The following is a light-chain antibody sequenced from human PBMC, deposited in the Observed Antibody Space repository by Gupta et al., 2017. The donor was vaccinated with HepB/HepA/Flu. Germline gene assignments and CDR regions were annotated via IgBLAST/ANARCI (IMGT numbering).Light chain of an antibody. CDR3: QLDDGTPLT. CDR2: WAS. V-gene: IGKV4-1*01. J-gene: IGKJ4*01. CDR1: QSVLYSANNKNY. Sequence: DSVMTQSPDSLPVSPGERATIKCKSSQSVLYSANNKNYLAWYQQRPGRPPKMLLYWASTRESAVPDGFSGSGSGTDFTLTIIRRLAEDVAVYYCQLDDGTPLTFGGGTKVEI.